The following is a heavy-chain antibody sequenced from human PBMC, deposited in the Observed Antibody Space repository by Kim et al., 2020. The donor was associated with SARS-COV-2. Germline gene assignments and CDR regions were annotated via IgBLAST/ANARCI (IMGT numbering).Heavy chain of an antibody. CDR3: AKLPGTIVPSPYH. CDR1: GLTVTSNY. V-gene: IGHV3-53*01. D-gene: IGHD1-7*01. CDR2: IYPDGET. J-gene: IGHJ5*02. Sequence: GGSLRLSCAASGLTVTSNYMSWVRQAPERGLEWVSIIYPDGETHYADSVRGRFIISSDNSKNTLSLQMNSLRVDDTAVYYCAKLPGTIVPSPYHWGQGTLVTVSS.